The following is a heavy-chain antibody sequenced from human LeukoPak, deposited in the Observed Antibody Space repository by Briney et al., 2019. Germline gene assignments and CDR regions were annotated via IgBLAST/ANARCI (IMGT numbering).Heavy chain of an antibody. V-gene: IGHV1-2*06. D-gene: IGHD3-22*01. CDR3: ASRYYYDSSGYYLDDY. CDR1: GYTFTGYY. J-gene: IGHJ4*02. Sequence: ASVKVSCKASGYTFTGYYMHWMRQAPGQGLEWMGLINPNSGSTNYAQKFQGRATMTRDTSISTAYMELSRLRSDDTAVYYCASRYYYDSSGYYLDDYWGQGTLVTVSS. CDR2: INPNSGST.